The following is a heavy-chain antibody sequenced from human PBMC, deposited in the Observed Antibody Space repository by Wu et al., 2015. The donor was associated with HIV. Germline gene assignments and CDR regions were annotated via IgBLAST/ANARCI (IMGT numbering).Heavy chain of an antibody. D-gene: IGHD3-22*01. J-gene: IGHJ3*02. CDR1: GGTFSSYA. V-gene: IGHV1-69*13. Sequence: QVQLVQSGAEVKKPGSSVKVSCKASGGTFSSYAISWVRQAPGQGLEWMGRIIPIFGTANYAQKFQGRVTITADESTSTAYMELSSLRSEDTAVYYCASYYYDSSGYDQDAFDIWAKGQWSPSLQ. CDR3: ASYYYDSSGYDQDAFDI. CDR2: IIPIFGTA.